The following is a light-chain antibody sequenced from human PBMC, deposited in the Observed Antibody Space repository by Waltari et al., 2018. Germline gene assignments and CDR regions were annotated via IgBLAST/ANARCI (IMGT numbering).Light chain of an antibody. V-gene: IGKV3-11*01. J-gene: IGKJ2*01. CDR3: QQRSNWPYT. CDR2: DAS. CDR1: PTVRTY. Sequence: EIVLTQSPATLSLSPGGRATLSCRTSPTVRTYLAWYQQKHGQAPRLLIFDASSRATGIPAKFSGSGSATDFTLTGSNLEPEDFAIYYCQQRSNWPYTFGQGTRVEIK.